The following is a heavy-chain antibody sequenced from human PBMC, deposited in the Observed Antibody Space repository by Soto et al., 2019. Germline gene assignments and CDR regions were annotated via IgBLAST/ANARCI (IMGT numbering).Heavy chain of an antibody. D-gene: IGHD5-12*01. CDR1: GAPVANNNG. CDR3: TKNSAYALDY. Sequence: QVQLQESGPGLVKPSGTLSFPSALFGAPVANNNGGSWVRKSPGNGLEWIGEIHHSGGTNYNPSLESRATISVDKSKNEFSLRLKSVTAADTAVYYCTKNSAYALDYWGLGTLVTVSS. J-gene: IGHJ4*02. CDR2: IHHSGGT. V-gene: IGHV4-4*02.